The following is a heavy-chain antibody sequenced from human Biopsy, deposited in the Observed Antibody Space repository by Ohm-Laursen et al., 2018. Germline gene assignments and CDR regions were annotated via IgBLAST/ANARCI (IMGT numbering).Heavy chain of an antibody. CDR2: ISDGGTTI. D-gene: IGHD6-19*01. CDR1: GFPFSDYY. Sequence: SLRLSCTASGFPFSDYYMRRIRQAPGKGLDWVSYISDGGTTIYYADSVKGRFTISRDNAKKSLYLQMNSLRAEDPAVYYCARDTQWSPYGMDVWGQGTTVTVSS. CDR3: ARDTQWSPYGMDV. J-gene: IGHJ6*02. V-gene: IGHV3-11*01.